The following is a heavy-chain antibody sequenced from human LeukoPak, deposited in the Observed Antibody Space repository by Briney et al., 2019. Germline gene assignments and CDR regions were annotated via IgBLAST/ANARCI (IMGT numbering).Heavy chain of an antibody. CDR3: ARGRTGTMVRGGTYYYGMDV. D-gene: IGHD3-10*01. V-gene: IGHV4-34*01. CDR1: GGSLSGYY. Sequence: SSETLSLTCAVYGGSLSGYYWSWIRQPPGKGLEWIGEINHRGSTNYKPSLKSRVTISVDTSKNQLSLRLTSVTAADTAVYYCARGRTGTMVRGGTYYYGMDVWGQGTTVTVSS. CDR2: INHRGST. J-gene: IGHJ6*02.